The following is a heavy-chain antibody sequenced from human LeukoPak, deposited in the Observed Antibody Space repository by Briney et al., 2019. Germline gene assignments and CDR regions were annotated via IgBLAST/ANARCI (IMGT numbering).Heavy chain of an antibody. V-gene: IGHV1-8*01. D-gene: IGHD3-3*01. CDR3: ARVDFWSGYYNY. CDR1: GYTFTSYD. CDR2: MNPNSGNT. J-gene: IGHJ4*02. Sequence: VKVSCKASGYTFTSYDINWVRQATGQGPEWMGWMNPNSGNTGYAQKFQGRVTMTRNTSISTAYMELSSLRSEDTAVYYCARVDFWSGYYNYWGQGTLVTVSS.